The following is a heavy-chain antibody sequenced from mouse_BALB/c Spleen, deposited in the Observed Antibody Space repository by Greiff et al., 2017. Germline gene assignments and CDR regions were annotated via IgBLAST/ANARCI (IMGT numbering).Heavy chain of an antibody. J-gene: IGHJ3*01. Sequence: QVQLQQPGAELVRPGASVKLSCKASGYTFTSYWINWVKQRPGQGLEWIGNIYPSDSYTNYNQKFKDKATLTVDKSSSTADMQLSSPTSEDSAVYYCTRWDYGYDETFAYWGQGTLVTVSA. CDR1: GYTFTSYW. D-gene: IGHD2-2*01. V-gene: IGHV1-69*02. CDR2: IYPSDSYT. CDR3: TRWDYGYDETFAY.